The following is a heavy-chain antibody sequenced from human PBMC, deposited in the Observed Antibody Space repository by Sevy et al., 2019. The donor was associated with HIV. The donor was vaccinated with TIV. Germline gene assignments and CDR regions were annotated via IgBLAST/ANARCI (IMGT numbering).Heavy chain of an antibody. CDR1: GFSLSNYA. CDR3: AKGRIPSIGTLGPFDS. Sequence: GGSLRLSCAASGFSLSNYAMSWVRQAPGKGLEWISTKTGSAGVTDYADSVKGRFTISRDNSKNTLFLQMNSLRAEDTALYYCAKGRIPSIGTLGPFDSWGQGTLVTVSS. V-gene: IGHV3-23*01. D-gene: IGHD6-6*01. J-gene: IGHJ4*02. CDR2: KTGSAGVT.